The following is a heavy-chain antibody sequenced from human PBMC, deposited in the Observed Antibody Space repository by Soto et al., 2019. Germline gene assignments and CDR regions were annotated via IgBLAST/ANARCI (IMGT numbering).Heavy chain of an antibody. CDR2: IFYSGTI. CDR3: SREGRINKSDLDY. J-gene: IGHJ4*02. CDR1: GGSIRSDGYY. Sequence: PSETLSLTCTVSGGSIRSDGYYWSWIRQHPGKGLEWIGYIFYSGTIYYNPSLNSRVTISVDSSKNQFSLKLTSVTAADTAVYYCSREGRINKSDLDYWGQGTLVTASS. V-gene: IGHV4-31*03.